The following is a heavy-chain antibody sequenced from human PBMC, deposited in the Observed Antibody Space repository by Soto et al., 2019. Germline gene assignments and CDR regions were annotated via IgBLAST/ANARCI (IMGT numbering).Heavy chain of an antibody. V-gene: IGHV1-18*04. CDR1: GYTFTSYG. J-gene: IGHJ6*02. Sequence: ASVKVSCKASGYTFTSYGISWVRQAPGQGLEWMGWISAYNGNTNYAQKLQGRVTMTTDTSTSTAYMELRSLRSDDTAVYYCARDPLHFFFGVLLQPTATHFWGPATTRTLS. CDR2: ISAYNGNT. D-gene: IGHD3-3*01. CDR3: ARDPLHFFFGVLLQPTATHF.